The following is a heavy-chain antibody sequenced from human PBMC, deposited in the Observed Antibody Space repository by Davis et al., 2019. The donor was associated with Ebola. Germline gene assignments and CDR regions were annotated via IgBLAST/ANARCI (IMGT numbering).Heavy chain of an antibody. CDR3: AREGERYGYERDYGMDV. V-gene: IGHV1-69*13. Sequence: SVKVFCKASGGTFSSYAINWVRQAPGQGLEWMGGIIPMFGTANYAQKFQGRVTITADESTSTAYMELSSLRSEDTAMYYCAREGERYGYERDYGMDVWGKGTTVTVSS. D-gene: IGHD5-12*01. CDR1: GGTFSSYA. CDR2: IIPMFGTA. J-gene: IGHJ6*04.